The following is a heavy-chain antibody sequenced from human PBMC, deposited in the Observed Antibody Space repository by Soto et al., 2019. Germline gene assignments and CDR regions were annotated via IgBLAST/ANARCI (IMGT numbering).Heavy chain of an antibody. Sequence: ASVKVSCKASGYTFTSYAMHWVRQAPGQGLEWMGWISAYNGNTNYAQKLQGRVTMTTDTSTSTAYMELRSLRSDDTAVYYCVYDFWSGYYKSLSGFDYWGQGTLVTVSS. CDR2: ISAYNGNT. CDR1: GYTFTSYA. CDR3: VYDFWSGYYKSLSGFDY. J-gene: IGHJ4*02. D-gene: IGHD3-3*01. V-gene: IGHV1-18*01.